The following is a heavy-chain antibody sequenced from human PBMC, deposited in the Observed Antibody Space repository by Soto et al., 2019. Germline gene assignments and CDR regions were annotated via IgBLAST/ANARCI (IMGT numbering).Heavy chain of an antibody. D-gene: IGHD2-2*01. CDR1: GGSISSGGYY. J-gene: IGHJ3*02. CDR3: AREARIVVVPAAMNRRAFDI. CDR2: IYYSGST. V-gene: IGHV4-31*03. Sequence: SETLSLTCTVSGGSISSGGYYWSWIRQHPGKGLEWIGYIYYSGSTYYNPSLKSRVTISVDTSKNQFSLKLSSVTAADTAVYYCAREARIVVVPAAMNRRAFDIWGQGTMVTVSS.